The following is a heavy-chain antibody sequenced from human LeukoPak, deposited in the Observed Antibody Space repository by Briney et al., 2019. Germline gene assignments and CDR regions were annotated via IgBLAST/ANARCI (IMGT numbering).Heavy chain of an antibody. CDR3: ARVGTGTPYYYYYDMDV. Sequence: GGSLRLSCAASGFTVSSNYMSWVRQAPGKGLEWVSVIYSGGSTYYADSVKGRFTISRDNSKNTMYLQINSLRAEDTAVYYCARVGTGTPYYYYYDMDVWGKGTTVTVSS. V-gene: IGHV3-66*02. J-gene: IGHJ6*03. CDR2: IYSGGST. D-gene: IGHD1-7*01. CDR1: GFTVSSNY.